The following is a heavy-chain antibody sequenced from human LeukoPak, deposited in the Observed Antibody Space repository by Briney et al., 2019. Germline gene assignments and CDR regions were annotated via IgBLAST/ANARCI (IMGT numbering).Heavy chain of an antibody. D-gene: IGHD3-22*01. V-gene: IGHV4-39*07. J-gene: IGHJ6*03. CDR1: GGSISSRSYY. Sequence: SETLSLTCTVSGGSISSRSYYWGWIRQTPGKGLEWIGSIYYSGSTYYNPSLKSRVTISVDTSKNQFSLKLSSVTAADTAVYYCARVRSDYYDSSGYPDYMDVWGKGTTVTVSS. CDR3: ARVRSDYYDSSGYPDYMDV. CDR2: IYYSGST.